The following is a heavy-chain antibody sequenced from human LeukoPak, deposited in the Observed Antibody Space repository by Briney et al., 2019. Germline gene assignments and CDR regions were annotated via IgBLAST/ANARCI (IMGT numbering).Heavy chain of an antibody. CDR3: ARAGYCSGGSCYPRGIDY. CDR1: GVTFSSYS. J-gene: IGHJ4*02. V-gene: IGHV3-21*01. CDR2: ISSSSSYI. D-gene: IGHD2-15*01. Sequence: PGGSLRLSCAASGVTFSSYSMNWVRQAAGKGREGLSAISSSSSYIYYADSVKGRCTISRDNAKNSLCLQMNSLRAQDTAVYYCARAGYCSGGSCYPRGIDYWGQGTLVTVSS.